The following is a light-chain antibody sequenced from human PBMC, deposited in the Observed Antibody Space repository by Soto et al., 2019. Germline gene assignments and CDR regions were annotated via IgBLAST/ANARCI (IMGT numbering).Light chain of an antibody. Sequence: QAVVTQPASVSGSPGQSITISCTGTSSDIGSYNYVSWFQQHPGKAPKLMTYEVSNRPSGVSNRFSGSKSGNTASLTISGLQAEDEADYYCSSYTSSNTLIFGGGTKVTVL. CDR3: SSYTSSNTLI. J-gene: IGLJ2*01. CDR2: EVS. CDR1: SSDIGSYNY. V-gene: IGLV2-14*01.